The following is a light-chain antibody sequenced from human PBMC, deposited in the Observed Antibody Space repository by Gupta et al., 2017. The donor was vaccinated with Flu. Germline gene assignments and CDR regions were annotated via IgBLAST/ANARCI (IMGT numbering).Light chain of an antibody. CDR2: DAS. CDR1: QDISNY. CDR3: QQYDNLPLT. V-gene: IGKV1-33*01. Sequence: DIQMPHSLSSLSASVGDRVTITCQASQDISNYVNWYQQKPGNTPKLLIYDASNLETGVPSRFSGSGSGTDFTFTISSLQPEDVATYYCQQYDNLPLTFGGGTKVEIK. J-gene: IGKJ4*01.